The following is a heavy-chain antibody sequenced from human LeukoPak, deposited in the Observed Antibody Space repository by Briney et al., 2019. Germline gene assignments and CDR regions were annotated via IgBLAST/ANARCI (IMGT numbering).Heavy chain of an antibody. CDR2: ISTSGRAI. CDR3: ARGMGWAAAGDH. CDR1: GFTFSSYS. V-gene: IGHV3-48*01. J-gene: IGHJ5*02. Sequence: PGGSLRLSCAASGFTFSSYSMNWVRQAPGKGLEWVSYISTSGRAIFYADSVKGRFTISRDNSKNTLYLQMNSLRAEDTAVYCCARGMGWAAAGDHWGQGTLVTVSS. D-gene: IGHD6-13*01.